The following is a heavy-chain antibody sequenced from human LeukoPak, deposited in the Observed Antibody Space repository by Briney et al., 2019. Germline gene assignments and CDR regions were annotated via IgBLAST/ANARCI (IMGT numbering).Heavy chain of an antibody. D-gene: IGHD1-26*01. CDR2: ISLAGQT. J-gene: IGHJ4*02. Sequence: PSGTLSLACGVSGGSISGTNWWSWVRQPPGQGLEWIGEISLAGQTNYNPSLNGRVTMSLDKSSNQLSLHLTSVTAADTATYFCSRESGPFCPFGYWGQGTLVIVSS. V-gene: IGHV4-4*02. CDR1: GGSISGTNW. CDR3: SRESGPFCPFGY.